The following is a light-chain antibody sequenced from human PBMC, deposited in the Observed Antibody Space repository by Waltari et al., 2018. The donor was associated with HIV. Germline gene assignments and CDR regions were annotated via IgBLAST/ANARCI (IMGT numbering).Light chain of an antibody. CDR3: LLSYGVTMV. Sequence: QAVVTQEPSLTVSPGETVTLTCGSSTGTVPSGHYPCWFQQKPGQAPRTLIFDTGNKHPWTPARFSGSLSGGKAALTLSGVRPDDEADYYCLLSYGVTMVFGGGTKLSVL. CDR2: DTG. CDR1: TGTVPSGHY. J-gene: IGLJ2*01. V-gene: IGLV7-46*01.